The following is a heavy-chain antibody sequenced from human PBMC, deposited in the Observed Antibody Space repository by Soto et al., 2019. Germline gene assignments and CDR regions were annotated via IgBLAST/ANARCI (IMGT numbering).Heavy chain of an antibody. CDR1: GGSISSYY. CDR2: IYYSGST. Sequence: PSETLSLTCTVSGGSISSYYWSWIRQPPGKGLEWIGYIYYSGSTNYNPSLKSRVTISVDTSKNQFSLKLSSVTAADTAVYYCAMRLQFFEQDRFDPRGQRTPVTVSA. V-gene: IGHV4-59*01. J-gene: IGHJ5*01. CDR3: AMRLQFFEQDRFDP. D-gene: IGHD3-3*01.